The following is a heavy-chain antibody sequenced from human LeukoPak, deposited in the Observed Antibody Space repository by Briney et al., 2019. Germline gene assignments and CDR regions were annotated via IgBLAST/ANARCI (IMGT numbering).Heavy chain of an antibody. J-gene: IGHJ2*01. CDR2: IYYTGST. V-gene: IGHV4-39*07. Sequence: SETLSLTCTVSGGSISSSHYYWGWIRQPPGKGLEWIASIYYTGSTYYNPSLKSRVTISVDTSKNQFSLNLNSVTATDTAVYFCARVYYGRTYDYWYFDLWGRGTLVTVSS. D-gene: IGHD3-10*01. CDR1: GGSISSSHYY. CDR3: ARVYYGRTYDYWYFDL.